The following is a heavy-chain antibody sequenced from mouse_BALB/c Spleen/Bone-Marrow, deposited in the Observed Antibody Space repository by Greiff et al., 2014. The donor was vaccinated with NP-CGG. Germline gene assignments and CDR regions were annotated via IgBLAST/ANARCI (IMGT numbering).Heavy chain of an antibody. Sequence: VQLKQSGPELEKPGASVRISCKASGYSFTGYNINWVRQSNGKSLEWIGYIDPYSGGTSYCQRFKDRATLTVDKSSSTAYMQLKSLTSEDSAVYYCARSLLRRDALDYWGQGTSVTVSS. D-gene: IGHD2-12*01. V-gene: IGHV1S135*01. CDR3: ARSLLRRDALDY. CDR1: GYSFTGYN. CDR2: IDPYSGGT. J-gene: IGHJ4*01.